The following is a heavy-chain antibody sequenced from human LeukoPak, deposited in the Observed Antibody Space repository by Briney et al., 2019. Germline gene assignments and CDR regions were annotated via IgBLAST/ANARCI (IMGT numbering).Heavy chain of an antibody. V-gene: IGHV1-2*02. Sequence: ASVKVSCKASGYTFTGYYMHWVRQAPGQGLEWMGWINPNSGGTNYAQKFQGRVTMTRDTSISTDYMELSRLRSDDTAVYYCARRNRIYDSSGYGMVYYFDYWGQGTLVTVSS. CDR2: INPNSGGT. D-gene: IGHD3-22*01. CDR1: GYTFTGYY. J-gene: IGHJ4*02. CDR3: ARRNRIYDSSGYGMVYYFDY.